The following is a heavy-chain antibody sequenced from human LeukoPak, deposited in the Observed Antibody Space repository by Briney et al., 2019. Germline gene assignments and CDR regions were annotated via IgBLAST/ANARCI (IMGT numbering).Heavy chain of an antibody. CDR3: ARDKGRAYSYGYVDY. CDR2: ISPYNGNT. J-gene: IGHJ4*02. D-gene: IGHD5-18*01. V-gene: IGHV1-18*01. Sequence: ASVNVSFKTSVYTFTTFGINWVRQAPGQELEWMGWISPYNGNTNYAQKLQGRVTMTTDTSTNTAYMELRSLRSDDTAVYYCARDKGRAYSYGYVDYWGQGTLVTVS. CDR1: VYTFTTFG.